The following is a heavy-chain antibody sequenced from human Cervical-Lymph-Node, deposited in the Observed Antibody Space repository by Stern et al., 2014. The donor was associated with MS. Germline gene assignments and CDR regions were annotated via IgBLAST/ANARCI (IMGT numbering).Heavy chain of an antibody. Sequence: QVQLVQSGAEVKKPGASVTVSCTPSGYTVSGHYIDWVRQAPGQGPEWMGLINPNTGATIYAQNFRGRVTLTRDTSTTTVYLDLNRLRSDDTAVYYCARRKVNTMPLDYWGQGTLVTVSS. CDR2: INPNTGAT. D-gene: IGHD5-18*01. V-gene: IGHV1-2*06. CDR3: ARRKVNTMPLDY. CDR1: GYTVSGHY. J-gene: IGHJ4*02.